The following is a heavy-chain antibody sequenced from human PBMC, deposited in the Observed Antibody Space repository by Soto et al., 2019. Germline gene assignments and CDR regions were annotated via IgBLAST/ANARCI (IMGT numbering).Heavy chain of an antibody. Sequence: QLQLQESGPGLVKPSETLSLTCTVSGGSISSSSYYWGWIRQPPGKGLEWIGSSYYSGSTYYNPSLKSRVTISVDTSKNQFSLKLSSVTAADTAVYYCARHSDGYNPSDAFDIWGQGTMVTVSS. CDR2: SYYSGST. CDR1: GGSISSSSYY. J-gene: IGHJ3*02. D-gene: IGHD5-12*01. CDR3: ARHSDGYNPSDAFDI. V-gene: IGHV4-39*01.